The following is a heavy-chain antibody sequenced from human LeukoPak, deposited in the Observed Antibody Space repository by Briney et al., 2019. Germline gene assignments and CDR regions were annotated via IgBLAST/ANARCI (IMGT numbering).Heavy chain of an antibody. D-gene: IGHD6-19*01. J-gene: IGHJ6*03. CDR1: GGSVSNYC. CDR2: LYTSGRT. Sequence: PSESLPLNCTVSGGSVSNYCGSWVRQPPGKGLEWIRYLYTSGRTNYSPSPKSRLTISVDTSKNQYPPKLSSVNAADTAVYNCARHRGGVALAGMDVRGKGTTVTVSS. V-gene: IGHV4-4*09. CDR3: ARHRGGVALAGMDV.